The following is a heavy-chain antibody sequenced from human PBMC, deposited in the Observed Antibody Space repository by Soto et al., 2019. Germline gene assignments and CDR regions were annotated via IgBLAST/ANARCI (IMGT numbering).Heavy chain of an antibody. CDR2: IYHSGST. CDR3: ARVYSSGWYFDY. Sequence: QLLESGSGLVKPSQTLSLTCAVSGGSISSGGYSWSWIRQPPGKGLEWIGYIYHSGSTYYNPSLKSRVTISVDRSKNQFSLKLSSVTAADTAVYYCARVYSSGWYFDYWGQGTLVTVSS. CDR1: GGSISSGGYS. V-gene: IGHV4-30-2*01. D-gene: IGHD6-19*01. J-gene: IGHJ4*02.